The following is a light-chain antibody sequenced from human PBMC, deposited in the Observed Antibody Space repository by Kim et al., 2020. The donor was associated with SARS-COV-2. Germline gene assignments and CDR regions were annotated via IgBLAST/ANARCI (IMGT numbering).Light chain of an antibody. Sequence: EIVLTQSPGTLSLSPGERATLSCRASQSVSSSYLAWYQHKRGQAPRLLIYGAFSRATGTPDRFSGSGSGTDFTLTISRLEPEDFALYYCQQYGTSPSTLGQGTKLEI. CDR3: QQYGTSPST. V-gene: IGKV3-20*01. CDR2: GAF. J-gene: IGKJ2*02. CDR1: QSVSSSY.